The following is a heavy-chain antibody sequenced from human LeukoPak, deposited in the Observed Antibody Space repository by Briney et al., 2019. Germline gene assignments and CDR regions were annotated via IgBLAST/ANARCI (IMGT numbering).Heavy chain of an antibody. D-gene: IGHD1-26*01. CDR1: GFAFHAFD. V-gene: IGHV3-43*02. J-gene: IGHJ6*02. CDR3: GTWAFYHGLDV. CDR2: IINDGGKT. Sequence: PGGSLRLSCAASGFAFHAFDMYWVRQAPGKGLEWVSRIINDGGKTYYADSVRGRFTVSRDNSKNSLYLQMNSLRTDDAALYYCGTWAFYHGLDVWGQGTTVTVSS.